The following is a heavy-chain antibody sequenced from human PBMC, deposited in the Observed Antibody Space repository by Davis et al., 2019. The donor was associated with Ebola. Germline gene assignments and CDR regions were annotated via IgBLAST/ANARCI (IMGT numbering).Heavy chain of an antibody. J-gene: IGHJ4*02. CDR2: ISGSGGST. CDR1: GFTFSSYS. Sequence: GESLKISCAASGFTFSSYSMNWVRQAPGKGLEWVSAISGSGGSTYYADSVKGRFTISRDNSKNTLYLQMNSLRAEDTAVYYCASPPAAMTIYYFDYWGQGTLVTVSS. V-gene: IGHV3-23*01. D-gene: IGHD2-2*01. CDR3: ASPPAAMTIYYFDY.